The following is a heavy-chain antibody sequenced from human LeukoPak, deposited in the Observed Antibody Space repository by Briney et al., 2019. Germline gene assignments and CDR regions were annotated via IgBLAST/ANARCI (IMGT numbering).Heavy chain of an antibody. Sequence: SVKVSCKASGGTFGSYAISWVRQAPGQGLEWMGRIIPIFGTANYAQKFQGRVTITTDESTSTAYMELSSLRSEDTAVYYCARDEGLYDSSGYRDYWGQGTLVTVSS. V-gene: IGHV1-69*05. CDR2: IIPIFGTA. D-gene: IGHD3-22*01. CDR3: ARDEGLYDSSGYRDY. CDR1: GGTFGSYA. J-gene: IGHJ4*02.